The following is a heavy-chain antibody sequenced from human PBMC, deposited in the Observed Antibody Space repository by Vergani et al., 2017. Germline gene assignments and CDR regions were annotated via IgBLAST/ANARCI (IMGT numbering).Heavy chain of an antibody. J-gene: IGHJ5*02. V-gene: IGHV4-59*01. CDR2: IYYSGST. Sequence: QVQLQESGPGLVKPSETLSLTCTVSGGSISSYYWSWIRQPPGKGLEWIGYIYYSGSTNYNPSLKSRVTISVDTSKNQFSLKLSPVTAADTAVYYCARSQPYDSSGYYPGWFDPWGQGTLVTVSS. D-gene: IGHD3-22*01. CDR1: GGSISSYY. CDR3: ARSQPYDSSGYYPGWFDP.